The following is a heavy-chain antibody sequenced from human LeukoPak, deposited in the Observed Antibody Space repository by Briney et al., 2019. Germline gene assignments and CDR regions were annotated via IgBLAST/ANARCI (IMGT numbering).Heavy chain of an antibody. D-gene: IGHD5-18*01. CDR3: AKSPRYSYGFY. J-gene: IGHJ4*02. V-gene: IGHV3-23*01. CDR1: GFTFSSYP. CDR2: ISGSGGST. Sequence: GGSLRLSCAASGFTFSSYPMSWVRQAPGKGLEWVSAISGSGGSTYYADSVKGRFTISRDNSKNTLYLQMNSLRAEDTAVYYCAKSPRYSYGFYWGQGTLVTVSS.